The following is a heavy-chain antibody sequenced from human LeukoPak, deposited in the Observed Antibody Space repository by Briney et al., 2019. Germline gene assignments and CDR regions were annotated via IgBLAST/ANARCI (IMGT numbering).Heavy chain of an antibody. CDR3: TCGYYSRGDY. J-gene: IGHJ4*02. Sequence: SETLSLTCNVSGGSISSATYYWGWIRQPPGKGLEWIGSVYYSGSTYYNPSLKSRVTISLDTSENQFSVKLNSVTAADTAIYYCTCGYYSRGDYWGQGALVTVSS. V-gene: IGHV4-39*01. D-gene: IGHD3-22*01. CDR1: GGSISSATYY. CDR2: VYYSGST.